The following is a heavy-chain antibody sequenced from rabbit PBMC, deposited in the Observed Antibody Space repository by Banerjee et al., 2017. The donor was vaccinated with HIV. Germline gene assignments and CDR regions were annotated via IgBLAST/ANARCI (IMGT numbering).Heavy chain of an antibody. CDR1: GFSFSSGYY. Sequence: QQQLVESGGGLVKPGASLTLTCKASGFSFSSGYYMCWVRQAPGKGLEWIGCIGTGSGSTWYASWVNGRFTISSDNAQNTVDLQMNSLTAADTATYFCARDLAGVIGWNFNLWGQGTLVT. D-gene: IGHD4-1*01. CDR2: IGTGSGST. J-gene: IGHJ4*01. V-gene: IGHV1S43*01. CDR3: ARDLAGVIGWNFNL.